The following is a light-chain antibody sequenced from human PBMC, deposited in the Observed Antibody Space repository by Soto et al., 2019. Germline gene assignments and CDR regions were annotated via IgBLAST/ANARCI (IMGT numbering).Light chain of an antibody. CDR2: DVS. J-gene: IGLJ2*01. CDR1: SSDVGGYNY. V-gene: IGLV2-14*01. Sequence: QSALTQPASVSGSPGQSITISCTGTSSDVGGYNYVSWYQQHPGKAPKLMIYDVSNRPSGVSNRFSGSKSGNTASLTISGLQAEDEAYYYCSSYTSSSTLEVVFGGGTTLTVL. CDR3: SSYTSSSTLEVV.